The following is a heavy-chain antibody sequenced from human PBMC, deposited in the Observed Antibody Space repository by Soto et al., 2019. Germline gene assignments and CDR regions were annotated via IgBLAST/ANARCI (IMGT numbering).Heavy chain of an antibody. CDR3: AKDSPYSASYKEDGFDI. CDR2: ISGSGGST. D-gene: IGHD1-26*01. J-gene: IGHJ3*02. CDR1: GFTFSSYA. V-gene: IGHV3-23*01. Sequence: GGSLRLSCAASGFTFSSYAMSWVRQAPGRGLEWVSSISGSGGSTYHADSVNGRFTISRDNSKNTVFLQLNSLRAEDTAVYYCAKDSPYSASYKEDGFDIWGQGSLGTVS.